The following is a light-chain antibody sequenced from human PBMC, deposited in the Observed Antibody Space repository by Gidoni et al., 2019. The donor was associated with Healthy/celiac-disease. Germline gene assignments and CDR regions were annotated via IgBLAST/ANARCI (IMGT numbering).Light chain of an antibody. Sequence: IQMTQSPSSLSASVGDRDTITCQASQDISNYLKWYQQKPGKAPKLLIYDASNMETGVPSRCSGSGAGTDYTFTISSRQPEDNATYYCQQYDNLPMYTFGQGTKLEIK. J-gene: IGKJ2*01. CDR3: QQYDNLPMYT. CDR1: QDISNY. CDR2: DAS. V-gene: IGKV1-33*01.